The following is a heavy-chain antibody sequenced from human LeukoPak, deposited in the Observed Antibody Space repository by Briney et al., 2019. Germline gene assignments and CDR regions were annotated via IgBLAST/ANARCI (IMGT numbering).Heavy chain of an antibody. V-gene: IGHV1-2*02. CDR1: GYTFTGYY. J-gene: IGHJ4*02. Sequence: GASVKVSCKASGYTFTGYYMHWVRQAPGQGLEWMGWINPNSGGTNYAQKVQGRVTMTRDTSISTAYMELSRLRSDDTAVYYCARDQAESGWYYFDYWGQGTLVTVSS. CDR3: ARDQAESGWYYFDY. CDR2: INPNSGGT. D-gene: IGHD6-19*01.